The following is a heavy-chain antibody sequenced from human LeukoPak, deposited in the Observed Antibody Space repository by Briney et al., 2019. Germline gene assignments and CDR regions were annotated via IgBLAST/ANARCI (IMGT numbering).Heavy chain of an antibody. Sequence: ASVKVSCKASGYTFTSYYMHWVRQAPGQGLEWMGIINPSGGSTSYAQKFQGRVTMTRDTSTSTVYMELSSLRAEDTAVYYCAREMATTETFDYWGQGTLVTVSS. CDR2: INPSGGST. J-gene: IGHJ4*02. D-gene: IGHD5-24*01. CDR3: AREMATTETFDY. CDR1: GYTFTSYY. V-gene: IGHV1-46*01.